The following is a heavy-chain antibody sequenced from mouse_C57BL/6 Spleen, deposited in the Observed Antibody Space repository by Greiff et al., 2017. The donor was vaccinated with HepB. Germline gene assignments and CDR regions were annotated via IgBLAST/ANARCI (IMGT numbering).Heavy chain of an antibody. V-gene: IGHV5-4*01. J-gene: IGHJ3*01. CDR1: GFTFSSYA. CDR2: ISDGGSYT. D-gene: IGHD1-1*01. Sequence: EVQLVESGGGLVKPGGSLKLSCAASGFTFSSYAMSWVRQTPEKRLEWVATISDGGSYTYYPDNVKGRFTISRDNAKNNLYLQMSHLKSEDTAMYYCARDDPLLGLLFAYWGQGTLVTVSA. CDR3: ARDDPLLGLLFAY.